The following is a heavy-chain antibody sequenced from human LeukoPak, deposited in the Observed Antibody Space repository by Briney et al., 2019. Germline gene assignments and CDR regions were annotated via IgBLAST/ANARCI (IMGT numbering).Heavy chain of an antibody. CDR1: GGSISSYY. CDR2: IYYSGST. Sequence: SETLSLTCTVSGGSISSYYWSWIRQPPGKGLEWIGYIYYSGSTNYNPSLKSRVTISVDTSKNQFSLKLSSVTAADTAVYYCARHPDTAMLAFDYWGQGTLVTVSS. V-gene: IGHV4-59*08. D-gene: IGHD5-18*01. J-gene: IGHJ4*02. CDR3: ARHPDTAMLAFDY.